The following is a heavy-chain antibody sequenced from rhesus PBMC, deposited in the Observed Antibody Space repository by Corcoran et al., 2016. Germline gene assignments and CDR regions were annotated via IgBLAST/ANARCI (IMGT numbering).Heavy chain of an antibody. D-gene: IGHD5-12*01. CDR1: VYRFTSYW. CDR3: AKVGPAHSYSSAYFDY. V-gene: IGHV5-2*01. CDR2: IDPSDSDT. Sequence: EVQLVQSGAEVTRPGESLTISCTPSVYRFTSYWISWLSQMPGKGLEWMGAIDPSDSDTRYSPSFQGQVTISADKSISTTYLQWSSLKASDSATYYCAKVGPAHSYSSAYFDYWGQGVLVTVSS. J-gene: IGHJ4*01.